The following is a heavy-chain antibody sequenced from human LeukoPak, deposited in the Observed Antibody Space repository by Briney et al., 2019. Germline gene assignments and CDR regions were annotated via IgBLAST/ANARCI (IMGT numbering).Heavy chain of an antibody. J-gene: IGHJ6*03. D-gene: IGHD3-3*01. Sequence: SETLSLTCTVSGGSISSSSYYWSWIRQPPGKGLEWIGEINHSGSTNYNPSLKSRVTISVDTSKNQFSLKLSSVTAADTAVYYCARTLGREWLLSVGWNYMDVWGKGTTVTVSS. CDR3: ARTLGREWLLSVGWNYMDV. CDR2: INHSGST. CDR1: GGSISSSSYY. V-gene: IGHV4-39*07.